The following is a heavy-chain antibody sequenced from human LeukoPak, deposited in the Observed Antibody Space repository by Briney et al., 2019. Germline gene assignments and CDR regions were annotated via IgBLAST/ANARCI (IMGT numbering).Heavy chain of an antibody. CDR2: ISYDGSSK. Sequence: GGSLRLSCAASGFTFSGYSMFWGRQGPGSGLEYVSVISYDGSSKYYADSVKGRVTVSRDNAKNTLYLQVDSLRTEDTGIYYCVRDLVRASTWGQGTLVTVSS. D-gene: IGHD1-26*01. J-gene: IGHJ4*02. V-gene: IGHV3-30*04. CDR1: GFTFSGYS. CDR3: VRDLVRAST.